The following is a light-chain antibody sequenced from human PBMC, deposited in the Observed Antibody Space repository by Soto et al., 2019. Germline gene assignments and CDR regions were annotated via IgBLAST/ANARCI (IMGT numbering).Light chain of an antibody. CDR1: STDVGGYNF. J-gene: IGLJ1*01. CDR2: EVT. Sequence: QSVLTQPASVSGSLGQSITMSCTGTSTDVGGYNFVSWYQQHPDKAPKLLIYEVTNRPSGVSNRFSGSKSGNTASLTISGLQAEDEADYYCSSYTSTGTPVFGTGTTVTVL. CDR3: SSYTSTGTPV. V-gene: IGLV2-14*01.